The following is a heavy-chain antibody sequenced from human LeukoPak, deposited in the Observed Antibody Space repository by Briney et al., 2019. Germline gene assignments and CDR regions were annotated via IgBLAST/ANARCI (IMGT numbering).Heavy chain of an antibody. J-gene: IGHJ6*04. D-gene: IGHD2-21*02. Sequence: PGGSLRLSCAASGFTFSSYWMSWVRQAPGKWLEWVSGISDSGGSTYYAESVKGRFTISRDNSKNTLYLQMNSLRVEVTAVYYCAKDQARIVVATLAVWGKGTTVTVSS. V-gene: IGHV3-23*01. CDR2: ISDSGGST. CDR1: GFTFSSYW. CDR3: AKDQARIVVATLAV.